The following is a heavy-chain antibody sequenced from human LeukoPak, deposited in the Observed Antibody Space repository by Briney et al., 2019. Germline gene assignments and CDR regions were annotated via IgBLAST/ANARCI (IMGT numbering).Heavy chain of an antibody. CDR2: TYCRSKWYS. J-gene: IGHJ5*02. D-gene: IGHD1-26*01. CDR3: AREDEVGTTCSWFDP. V-gene: IGHV6-1*01. CDR1: GDSVSSKSAA. Sequence: SQTLSLACAIAGDSVSSKSAAWNWIRQSPSRGLEWLGRTYCRSKWYSDYAVSVKSRINLNPDTSKNQFSLQLNSVTPEDTAVYYCAREDEVGTTCSWFDPWGQGTPVTVSS.